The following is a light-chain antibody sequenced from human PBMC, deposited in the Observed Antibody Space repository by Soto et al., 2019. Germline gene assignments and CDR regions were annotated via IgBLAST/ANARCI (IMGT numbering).Light chain of an antibody. Sequence: QSVLTQPASVSGSPGQSITISCTGTSSDVGGYNYVSWYQQHPGKAPKLVIYDVSNRPSGVSNRFSGSKSGNTASLTISGLQAEDEADYYCSSYTSSSTSVVFGGGTQLTVL. J-gene: IGLJ2*01. CDR3: SSYTSSSTSVV. V-gene: IGLV2-14*01. CDR1: SSDVGGYNY. CDR2: DVS.